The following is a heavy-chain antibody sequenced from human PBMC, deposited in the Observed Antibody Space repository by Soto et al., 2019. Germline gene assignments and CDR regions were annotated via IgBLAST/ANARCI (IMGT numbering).Heavy chain of an antibody. Sequence: EVQLVESGGGLIQPGGSLRLSCAASGFTVSNNYMSWVRQAPGEGLEWVTVIYSDSITYYADSLKGRFTISRDNSKNTLYLQMNSLRAEDTAVYYCAREIVGALDYWGQGTLVTVSS. CDR1: GFTVSNNY. CDR2: IYSDSIT. CDR3: AREIVGALDY. D-gene: IGHD1-26*01. V-gene: IGHV3-53*01. J-gene: IGHJ4*02.